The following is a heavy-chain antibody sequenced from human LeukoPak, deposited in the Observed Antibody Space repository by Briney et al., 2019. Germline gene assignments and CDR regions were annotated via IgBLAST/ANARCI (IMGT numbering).Heavy chain of an antibody. CDR3: AHTFWPYSSSLTYYYFDY. D-gene: IGHD6-13*01. Sequence: SGPTLVQPTQTLTLTCTFSGFSLRTLGGGVGWIRQPPGKALEWLSLLYWNDDKRYSPSLKTRVAITKDTSRKQVVLTMTNMDPADTATYYCAHTFWPYSSSLTYYYFDYWGQGTLVTVSS. CDR1: GFSLRTLGGG. V-gene: IGHV2-5*01. CDR2: LYWNDDK. J-gene: IGHJ4*02.